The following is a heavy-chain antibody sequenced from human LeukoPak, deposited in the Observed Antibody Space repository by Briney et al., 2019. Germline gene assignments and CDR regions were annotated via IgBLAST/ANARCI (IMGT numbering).Heavy chain of an antibody. CDR2: IIPIFGTA. D-gene: IGHD2-2*01. CDR3: ARGPVPAVPYYFDY. Sequence: ASVKVSCKASGGTFSGYAISWVRQAPGQGLEWMGGIIPIFGTANYAQKFQGRVTITADESTSTAYMELSSLRSEDTAVYYCARGPVPAVPYYFDYWGQGTLVTVSS. J-gene: IGHJ4*02. V-gene: IGHV1-69*13. CDR1: GGTFSGYA.